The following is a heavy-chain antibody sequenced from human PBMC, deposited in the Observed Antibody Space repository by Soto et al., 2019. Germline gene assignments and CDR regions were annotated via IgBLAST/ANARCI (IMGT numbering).Heavy chain of an antibody. CDR3: ARVDGYEPSQLDY. J-gene: IGHJ4*02. Sequence: SETLSLTCTVSGGSISSGGYYWSWIRQHPGKGLEWIGEINHSGSTNYNPSLKSRVTISVDTSKNQFSLKLSSVTAADTAVYYCARVDGYEPSQLDYWGQGTLVTVSS. CDR1: GGSISSGGYY. D-gene: IGHD5-12*01. CDR2: INHSGST. V-gene: IGHV4-31*02.